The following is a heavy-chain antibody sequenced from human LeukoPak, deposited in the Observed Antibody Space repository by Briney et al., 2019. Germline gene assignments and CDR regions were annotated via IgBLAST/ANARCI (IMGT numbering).Heavy chain of an antibody. V-gene: IGHV3-21*01. Sequence: GNLRLSCAASGFTFSSYSWNWVGQAPGNGLEWVSSISSSRSYIYYADSVKGPFTISRDNAKNPVYLHMNSLRAEDTAVYYCARVLDTAQRGDYWGQGNLVTVSS. CDR2: ISSSRSYI. J-gene: IGHJ4*02. CDR1: GFTFSSYS. CDR3: ARVLDTAQRGDY. D-gene: IGHD5-18*01.